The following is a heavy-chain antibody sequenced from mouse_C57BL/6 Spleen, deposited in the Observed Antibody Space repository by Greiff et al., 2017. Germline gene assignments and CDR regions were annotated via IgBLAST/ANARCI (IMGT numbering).Heavy chain of an antibody. CDR1: GFTFSDYG. V-gene: IGHV5-17*01. Sequence: DVQLQESGGGLVKPGGSLKLSCAASGFTFSDYGMHWVRQAPEKGLEWVAYISSGSSTIYYADTVKGRFTISRDNAKNTLFLQMTSLRSEDTAMYYCARRFAYWGQGTLVTVSA. J-gene: IGHJ3*01. CDR3: ARRFAY. CDR2: ISSGSSTI.